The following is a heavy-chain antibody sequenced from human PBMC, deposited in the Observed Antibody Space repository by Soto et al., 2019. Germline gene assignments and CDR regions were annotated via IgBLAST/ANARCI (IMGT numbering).Heavy chain of an antibody. J-gene: IGHJ5*02. V-gene: IGHV1-18*01. CDR1: GYTFTSYG. D-gene: IGHD3-3*01. Sequence: QVQLVQSGAEVKKPGASVKVSCKASGYTFTSYGISWVRQAPGQGLEWMGWISAYNGNTNYAQKLQGRVTMTTDTPTRTAYMELRSLRSDDTAVYYCARSSLTIFGVVGDRGWFDLWGQGTLVTVSS. CDR2: ISAYNGNT. CDR3: ARSSLTIFGVVGDRGWFDL.